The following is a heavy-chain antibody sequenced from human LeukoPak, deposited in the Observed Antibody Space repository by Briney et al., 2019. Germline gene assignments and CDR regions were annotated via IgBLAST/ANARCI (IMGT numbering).Heavy chain of an antibody. CDR3: ARCGQWRRGMDV. CDR1: EYSFPNYC. V-gene: IGHV5-51*01. CDR2: IYPDDSDT. D-gene: IGHD6-19*01. J-gene: IGHJ6*04. Sequence: GESLKISCKHSEYSFPNYCIGWVRQMPGKGLEWMGIIYPDDSDTRYSPSFQGQVTISADKSISTAYLQWSSLKASDTAMYYCARCGQWRRGMDVWGKGTTVTISS.